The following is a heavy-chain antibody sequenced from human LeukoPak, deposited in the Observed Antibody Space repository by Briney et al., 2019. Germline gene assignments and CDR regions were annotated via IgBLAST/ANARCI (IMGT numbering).Heavy chain of an antibody. CDR2: IYSSGST. D-gene: IGHD2-2*01. CDR3: ARGGSRVFDF. J-gene: IGHJ4*02. CDR1: GGSISSYF. V-gene: IGHV4-4*09. Sequence: SETLSLTCTVSGGSISSYFWSWIRHPPGKELEWIGYIYSSGSTSYNPSLKSRVTISVDTSKNRFSLKLTSVTAADTAVYYCARGGSRVFDFWGQGTLVTVSS.